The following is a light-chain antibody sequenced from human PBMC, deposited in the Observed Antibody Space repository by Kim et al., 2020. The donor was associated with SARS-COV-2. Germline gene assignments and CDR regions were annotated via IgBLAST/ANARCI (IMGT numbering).Light chain of an antibody. CDR1: RSNIGSNA. V-gene: IGLV1-44*01. J-gene: IGLJ2*01. CDR3: AAWDDSLNGVI. Sequence: GQRVTISCSGSRSNIGSNAVNWYQQLPGTAPKLLIYSNDHRPSGVPDRFSGSKSGTSASLAISGLQSEDEADYYCAAWDDSLNGVIFGGATQLTVL. CDR2: SND.